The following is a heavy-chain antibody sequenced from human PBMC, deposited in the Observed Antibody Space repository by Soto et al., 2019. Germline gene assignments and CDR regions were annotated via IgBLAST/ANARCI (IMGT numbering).Heavy chain of an antibody. CDR1: GGSISSSSYY. CDR3: ARDYMVRGVRRWLDP. D-gene: IGHD3-10*01. CDR2: IYYSGST. J-gene: IGHJ5*02. V-gene: IGHV4-39*02. Sequence: ETLSLTCTVSGGSISSSSYYWGWIRQPPGKGLEWIGSIYYSGSTYYNPSLKSRVTISVDTSKNQFSLKLSSVTAADTAVYYCARDYMVRGVRRWLDPWGQGTLVTVS.